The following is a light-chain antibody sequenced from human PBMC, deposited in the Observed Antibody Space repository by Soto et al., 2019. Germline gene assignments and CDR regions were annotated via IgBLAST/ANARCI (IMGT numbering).Light chain of an antibody. CDR2: GAS. Sequence: EIVLTQSPGTLSLSPGERATLSCRASQSVSSIYLAWYQQKPGQAPRLLIYGASSRATGIPDRFSGSGSGTDFTLTISRLEPEDFAVYYCQQYGSSRWTCVQGTKVEI. V-gene: IGKV3-20*01. CDR1: QSVSSIY. J-gene: IGKJ1*01. CDR3: QQYGSSRWT.